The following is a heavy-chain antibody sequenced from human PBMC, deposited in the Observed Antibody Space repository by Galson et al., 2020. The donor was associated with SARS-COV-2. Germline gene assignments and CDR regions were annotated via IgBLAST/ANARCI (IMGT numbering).Heavy chain of an antibody. J-gene: IGHJ4*02. Sequence: GGSLRLSCAASGFTFSSYGMHWVRQAPGKGLEWVAVIRYAGSNKYYADSVQGRFTISRDNSKNTLYLQMNSLRAEDTAVYYCARESSGGMATMLSFGYWCQGTLVTVSS. V-gene: IGHV3-33*01. CDR3: ARESSGGMATMLSFGY. CDR2: IRYAGSNK. CDR1: GFTFSSYG. D-gene: IGHD5-12*01.